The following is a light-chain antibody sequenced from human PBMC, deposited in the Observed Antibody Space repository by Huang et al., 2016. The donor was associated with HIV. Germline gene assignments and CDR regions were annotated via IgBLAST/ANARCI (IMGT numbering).Light chain of an antibody. CDR3: QQYDDWPPPWT. CDR2: GAS. V-gene: IGKV3-15*01. J-gene: IGKJ1*01. Sequence: EKVMTQSPATLSVSPGERATLSCRASQSISSNLAWYQQKPGQAPRFLIFGASTRATSIPARFSGSWSGKEFTLAIISLQSEYFAVYYCQQYDDWPPPWTCGQGTKVEIK. CDR1: QSISSN.